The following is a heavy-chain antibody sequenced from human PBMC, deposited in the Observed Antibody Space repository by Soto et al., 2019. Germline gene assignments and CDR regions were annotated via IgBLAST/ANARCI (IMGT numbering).Heavy chain of an antibody. CDR1: GYTFTSYY. D-gene: IGHD3-22*01. Sequence: GASVKVSCKASGYTFTSYYMHWVRQAPGQGLEWMGIINPSGGSTSYAQKFQGRVTMTRDTSTSTVYMELSSLRSEDTAVYYCARDLKNYYDSSGYYPYLDYWGQGTLVTVSS. CDR3: ARDLKNYYDSSGYYPYLDY. CDR2: INPSGGST. J-gene: IGHJ4*02. V-gene: IGHV1-46*01.